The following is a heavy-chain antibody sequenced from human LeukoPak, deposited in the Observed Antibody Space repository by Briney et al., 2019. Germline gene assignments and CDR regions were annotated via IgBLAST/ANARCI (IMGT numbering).Heavy chain of an antibody. D-gene: IGHD5-18*01. V-gene: IGHV3-48*03. J-gene: IGHJ6*02. CDR3: ARSPSMVKNYYYGMDV. Sequence: GVSLRLSCAASGFTISSYEMNWVRQAPGKGLEWVSYISSSGSTIYYADSVKGRFTISRDNAKNSLYLQMNSLRAEDTAVYYCARSPSMVKNYYYGMDVWGQGTTVTVSS. CDR1: GFTISSYE. CDR2: ISSSGSTI.